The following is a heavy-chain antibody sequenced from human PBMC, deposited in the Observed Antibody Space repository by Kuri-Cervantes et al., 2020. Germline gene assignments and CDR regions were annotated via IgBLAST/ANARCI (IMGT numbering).Heavy chain of an antibody. Sequence: GESLKISCAASGFTFSNYWMSWVRQAPGKGLEWVGGIKSKTDGGTTDYAAPVKGRFTISRDDSKNTLYLQWNSLKTEDTAVYYCTTVSSVGATLYYFDYWGQGTLVTVSS. D-gene: IGHD1-26*01. J-gene: IGHJ4*02. CDR1: GFTFSNYW. CDR3: TTVSSVGATLYYFDY. CDR2: IKSKTDGGTT. V-gene: IGHV3-15*01.